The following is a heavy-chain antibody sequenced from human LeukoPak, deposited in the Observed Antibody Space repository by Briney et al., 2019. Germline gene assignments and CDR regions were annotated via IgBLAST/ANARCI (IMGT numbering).Heavy chain of an antibody. CDR3: ARDLFGPGSYTLGY. V-gene: IGHV4-61*02. CDR1: GGSISSGSYY. D-gene: IGHD3-10*01. Sequence: KPSETLSLTCTVSGGSISSGSYYWSWIRQPAGKGLEWIGRIYTSGSTNYNPSLKSRVTISVDTSKNQFSLKLSSVTAADTAVYYCARDLFGPGSYTLGYWGQGTLVTVSS. J-gene: IGHJ4*02. CDR2: IYTSGST.